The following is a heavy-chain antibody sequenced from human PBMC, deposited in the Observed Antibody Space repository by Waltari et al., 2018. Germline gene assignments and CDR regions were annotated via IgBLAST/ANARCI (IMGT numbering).Heavy chain of an antibody. CDR2: IYWTDEE. J-gene: IGHJ3*02. Sequence: QITLKESGPTLVKPTQTLTLTCTFFGFSIATGGEAVGWIRQPPGKALEWLAIIYWTDEESYSPSLRSRLTITKDTSRNQVVLTVTNMDPVDTATYFCAHYKARDAFDIWGPGTMVTISS. CDR3: AHYKARDAFDI. CDR1: GFSIATGGEA. D-gene: IGHD1-20*01. V-gene: IGHV2-5*01.